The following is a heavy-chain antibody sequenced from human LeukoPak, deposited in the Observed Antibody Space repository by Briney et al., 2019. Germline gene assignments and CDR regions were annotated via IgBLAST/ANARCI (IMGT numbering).Heavy chain of an antibody. CDR2: IYYSGST. Sequence: SETLSLTCSVSGGSISSNTYYWSWIRQPPGKGLEWIGYIYYSGSTNYNPSLKSRVTISVDTSKNQFSLKLSSVTAADTAVYYCARDYSGWQRARAFDIWGQGTMVTVSS. J-gene: IGHJ3*02. D-gene: IGHD6-19*01. CDR1: GGSISSNTYY. CDR3: ARDYSGWQRARAFDI. V-gene: IGHV4-61*01.